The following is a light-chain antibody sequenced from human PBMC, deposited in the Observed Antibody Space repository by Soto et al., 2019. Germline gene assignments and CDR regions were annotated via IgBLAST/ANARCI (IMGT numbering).Light chain of an antibody. J-gene: IGKJ5*01. CDR1: QSVSSSY. CDR3: QQYGNSPIT. CDR2: GAS. Sequence: EIVLTQSPGTLSLSPGERATLSCRASQSVSSSYLAWYQQKPGQAPRLLISGASSRATGIPDRFSGSGSGTDFTLTISGLEPEDFAIYYCQQYGNSPITFGQGTRLEIK. V-gene: IGKV3-20*01.